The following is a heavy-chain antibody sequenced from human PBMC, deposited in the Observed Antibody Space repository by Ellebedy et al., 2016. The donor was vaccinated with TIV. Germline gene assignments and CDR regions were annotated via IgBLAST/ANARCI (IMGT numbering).Heavy chain of an antibody. CDR1: GFSFSSYW. CDR3: ARDNGGDNH. V-gene: IGHV3-7*01. J-gene: IGHJ5*02. CDR2: IKHDETEK. Sequence: GESLKISCAASGFSFSSYWMTWVRQAPGKGPEWVANIKHDETEKYYVDSVKGRFTISRDNAKNSLYLQMNSLRAEDTAVYYCARDNGGDNHWGQGTLVTVSS. D-gene: IGHD2-8*01.